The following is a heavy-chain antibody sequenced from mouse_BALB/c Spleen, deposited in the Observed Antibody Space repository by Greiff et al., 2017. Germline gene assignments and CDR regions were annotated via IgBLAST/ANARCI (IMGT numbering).Heavy chain of an antibody. CDR3: ARGSNCGFGF. V-gene: IGHV5-17*02. Sequence: EVQGVESGGGLVQPGGSRKLSCAASGFTFSSFGMHWVRQAPEKGLEWVAYISSGSSTSYYADKVKGGFTISIDNPINTPFLQVTSLRSEDTAMYYCARGSNCGFGFWGQRTLGTVSA. J-gene: IGHJ3*01. D-gene: IGHD2-5*01. CDR2: ISSGSSTS. CDR1: GFTFSSFG.